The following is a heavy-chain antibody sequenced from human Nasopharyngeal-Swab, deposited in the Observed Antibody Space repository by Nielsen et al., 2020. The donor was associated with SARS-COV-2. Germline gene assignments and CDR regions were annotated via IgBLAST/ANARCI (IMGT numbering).Heavy chain of an antibody. CDR2: IYTSGST. Sequence: SETLSLTCTVSGGSISSGSYYWSWIRQPAGKGLEWIGRIYTSGSTNYNPSLKSRVTISVDTSKNQFSLKLSSVTAADTAVYYCVRGLRGVTTYYYYYMDVWGKGTTVTVSS. J-gene: IGHJ6*03. V-gene: IGHV4-61*02. D-gene: IGHD4-17*01. CDR3: VRGLRGVTTYYYYYMDV. CDR1: GGSISSGSYY.